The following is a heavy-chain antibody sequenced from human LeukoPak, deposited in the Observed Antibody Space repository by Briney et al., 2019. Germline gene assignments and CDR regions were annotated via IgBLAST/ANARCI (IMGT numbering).Heavy chain of an antibody. D-gene: IGHD6-19*01. CDR2: ISAYNGDT. J-gene: IGHJ3*02. CDR1: GYSFTSNV. CDR3: ARFGLGKHIEVAGIPFDI. Sequence: ASVKVSCKASGYSFTSNVISWVRQAPGQGLEWMGWISAYNGDTNYAQKLQGRVTMTTDTSTSTAYMELRSLRSDDTAVYYCARFGLGKHIEVAGIPFDIWGQGTMVTVSS. V-gene: IGHV1-18*01.